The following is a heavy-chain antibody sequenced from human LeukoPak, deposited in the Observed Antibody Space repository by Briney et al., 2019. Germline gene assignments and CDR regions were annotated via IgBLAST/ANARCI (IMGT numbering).Heavy chain of an antibody. Sequence: ASVKVSCTASGYTFTSYGISWVRQAPGLGLEWMGWISSYDGSTNYAEKFQDRLPVTTDTSTSTVYMELTSLRSDDTAVYYCARARLPNAYSDYWGQGPLVTVSS. D-gene: IGHD4-11*01. CDR1: GYTFTSYG. CDR2: ISSYDGST. CDR3: ARARLPNAYSDY. V-gene: IGHV1-18*01. J-gene: IGHJ4*02.